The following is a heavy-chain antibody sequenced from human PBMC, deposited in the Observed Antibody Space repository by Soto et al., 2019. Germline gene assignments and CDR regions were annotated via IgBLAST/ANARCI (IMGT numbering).Heavy chain of an antibody. CDR3: ARVRRELRLDAFDI. CDR2: INPNSGGT. V-gene: IGHV1-2*02. J-gene: IGHJ3*02. D-gene: IGHD1-7*01. Sequence: ASVKVSCKASGYTFTSYGISWVRQAPGQGLEWMGWINPNSGGTNYAQKFQGRVTMTRDTSISTAYMELSRLRSDDTAVYYCARVRRELRLDAFDIWGQGTMVTVSS. CDR1: GYTFTSYG.